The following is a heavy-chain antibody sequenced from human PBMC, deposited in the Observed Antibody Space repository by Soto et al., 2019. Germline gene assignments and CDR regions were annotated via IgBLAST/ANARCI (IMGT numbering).Heavy chain of an antibody. CDR2: IGTAGDP. CDR3: ARGARLRYIDY. D-gene: IGHD3-9*01. Sequence: EVQLVESGGGLVQPGGSLRLSCAASGFTFSSYDMHWVRQATGKGLEWVSAIGTAGDPYYPGSVKGRLTISREKAKNSLYIQKHSRRAGDTAVYYCARGARLRYIDYWGQGTLVTVSS. J-gene: IGHJ4*02. V-gene: IGHV3-13*05. CDR1: GFTFSSYD.